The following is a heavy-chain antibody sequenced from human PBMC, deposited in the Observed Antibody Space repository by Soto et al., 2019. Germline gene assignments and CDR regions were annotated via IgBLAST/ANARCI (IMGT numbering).Heavy chain of an antibody. Sequence: GGSLRLSCAASGFTFSSYAMHWVRQAPGKGLEWVAVISYDGSNKYYADSVKGRFTISRDNSKNTLYLQMSSLRAEDTGVYYCANHYYYTSGNYRSPFMAVWGQGTTVTVSS. CDR2: ISYDGSNK. CDR1: GFTFSSYA. D-gene: IGHD3-10*01. V-gene: IGHV3-30-3*01. J-gene: IGHJ6*02. CDR3: ANHYYYTSGNYRSPFMAV.